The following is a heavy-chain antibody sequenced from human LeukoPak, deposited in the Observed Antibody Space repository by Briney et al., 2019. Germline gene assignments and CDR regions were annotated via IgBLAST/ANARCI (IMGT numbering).Heavy chain of an antibody. V-gene: IGHV4-39*01. D-gene: IGHD3-10*01. CDR1: GGSISSSSYY. Sequence: SETLSLTCTVSGGSISSSSYYWGWIRQPPGKGLEWIGSIYYSGSTYYNPSLKSRVTISVDTSKNQFSLKLSSVTAADTAVYYCARVGYYGSGSFLDYWGQGTLVTVSS. CDR3: ARVGYYGSGSFLDY. CDR2: IYYSGST. J-gene: IGHJ4*02.